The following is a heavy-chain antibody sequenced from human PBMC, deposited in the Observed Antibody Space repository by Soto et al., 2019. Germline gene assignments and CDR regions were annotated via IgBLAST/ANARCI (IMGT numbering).Heavy chain of an antibody. V-gene: IGHV4-39*01. CDR2: IYYSGST. CDR1: GGSISSSSYY. CDR3: ARVGRCSSTSCYIIGLSVYGMDV. Sequence: PSETLSLTCTVSGGSISSSSYYWGWIRQPPGKGLEWIGSIYYSGSTYYNPSLKSRVTISVDTSKNQFSLKLSSVNAADTAVYYCARVGRCSSTSCYIIGLSVYGMDVWGQGTTVTVSS. J-gene: IGHJ6*02. D-gene: IGHD2-2*02.